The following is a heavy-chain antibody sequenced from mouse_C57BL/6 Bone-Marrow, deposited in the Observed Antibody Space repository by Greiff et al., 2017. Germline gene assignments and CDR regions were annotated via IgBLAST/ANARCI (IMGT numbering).Heavy chain of an antibody. J-gene: IGHJ3*01. V-gene: IGHV7-3*01. CDR2: IRNKANGYTT. D-gene: IGHD4-1*02. Sequence: EVQLVESGGGLVQPGGSLRLSCAASGFTFTDSYMSWVRQPPGKALEWLGFIRNKANGYTTEYSSTVKGSFTISRDNSQSILCLQMNALRAEDSATYYCARYKGQLAFAYWGQGTLVTVSA. CDR3: ARYKGQLAFAY. CDR1: GFTFTDSY.